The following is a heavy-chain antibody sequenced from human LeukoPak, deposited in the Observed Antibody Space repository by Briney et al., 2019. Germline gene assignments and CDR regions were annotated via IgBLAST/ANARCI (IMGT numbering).Heavy chain of an antibody. CDR2: INHSGST. D-gene: IGHD3-10*01. J-gene: IGHJ6*02. V-gene: IGHV4-34*01. CDR1: GGSFSGYY. CDR3: ARGKVVRGVLRGYYYYGMDV. Sequence: SETLSLTCAVYGGSFSGYYWSWIRQPPGKGLEWIGEINHSGSTNYNPSFKSRVTISVDTSKNQFSLKLSSVTAADTAVYYCARGKVVRGVLRGYYYYGMDVWGQGTTVTVSS.